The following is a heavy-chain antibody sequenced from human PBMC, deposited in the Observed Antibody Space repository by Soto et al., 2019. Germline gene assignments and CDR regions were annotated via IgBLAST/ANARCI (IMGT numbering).Heavy chain of an antibody. CDR2: TSYDGSNI. Sequence: PGGSLRLSCLASGFTFSEYGMHWVRQAPGKGLEWVAPTSYDGSNIYYANSVTGRFIISRDISNNTLFLEMNSLRPDGTAVYYCARVQSYTATHGKKHNNPLRFYYGLDIWGQGTTVTVSS. J-gene: IGHJ6*02. V-gene: IGHV3-30*05. D-gene: IGHD2-2*02. CDR1: GFTFSEYG. CDR3: ARVQSYTATHGKKHNNPLRFYYGLDI.